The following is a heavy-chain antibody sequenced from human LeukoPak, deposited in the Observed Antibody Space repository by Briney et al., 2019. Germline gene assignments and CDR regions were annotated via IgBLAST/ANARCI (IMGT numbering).Heavy chain of an antibody. CDR3: ARLKEGIDY. D-gene: IGHD3-10*01. CDR1: GGSFSGYY. J-gene: IGHJ4*02. V-gene: IGHV4-34*01. Sequence: SSETLSLTCAVYGGSFSGYYWSWIRQPPGKGLEWIGEINHSGSTNYNPSLKSRVTISVDTSKNQFSLKLSSVTAADTAVYYCARLKEGIDYWGQGTLVTVSS. CDR2: INHSGST.